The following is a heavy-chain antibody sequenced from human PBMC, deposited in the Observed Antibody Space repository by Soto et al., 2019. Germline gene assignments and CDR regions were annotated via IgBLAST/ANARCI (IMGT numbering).Heavy chain of an antibody. CDR3: TTYSSSWYL. CDR2: IRSKANSYAT. J-gene: IGHJ4*02. V-gene: IGHV3-73*01. D-gene: IGHD6-13*01. Sequence: GGSMRLSCAASGITFSGSAIHWVRQASGKGLEWVGRIRSKANSYATAYAALVKGRFTISRDDSKNTAYLQMNSLNTEDTAVYYWTTYSSSWYLWGQGTLVTVSS. CDR1: GITFSGSA.